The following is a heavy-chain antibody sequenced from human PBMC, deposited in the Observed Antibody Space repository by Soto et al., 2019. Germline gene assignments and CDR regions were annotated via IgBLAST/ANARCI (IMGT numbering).Heavy chain of an antibody. CDR2: INSDGSST. D-gene: IGHD3-10*01. CDR3: ARGGGGAYGSGFV. J-gene: IGHJ6*02. CDR1: GFTFSSYW. Sequence: EVQLVESGGGLVQPGGSLRLSCAASGFTFSSYWMHWVRQAPGKGLVWVSRINSDGSSTNYADSVKGRFTISRDNAETTLYLQMNSLRAEDTAVYYCARGGGGAYGSGFVWGQGTTVTVSS. V-gene: IGHV3-74*01.